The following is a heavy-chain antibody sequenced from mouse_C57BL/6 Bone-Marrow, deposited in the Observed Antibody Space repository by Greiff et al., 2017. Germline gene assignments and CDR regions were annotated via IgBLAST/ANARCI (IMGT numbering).Heavy chain of an antibody. CDR1: GYTFTSYW. Sequence: QVQLQQPGAELVMPGASVKLSCKASGYTFTSYWMHWVKQRPGQGLEWIGEIDPSDSYTNYNQKFKGKSTLTVDKSSSTAYMQLSSLTSEDSAVYYCAREWDYGVDYWGQGTTLTVSS. V-gene: IGHV1-69*01. J-gene: IGHJ2*01. CDR3: AREWDYGVDY. D-gene: IGHD1-1*02. CDR2: IDPSDSYT.